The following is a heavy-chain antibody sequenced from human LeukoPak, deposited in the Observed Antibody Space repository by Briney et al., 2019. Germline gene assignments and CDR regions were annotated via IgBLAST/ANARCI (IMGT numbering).Heavy chain of an antibody. J-gene: IGHJ5*02. D-gene: IGHD1-7*01. V-gene: IGHV1-69*13. Sequence: GASVKVSCKASGGTFSSYAISWVRQAPGQGLEWMGRIIPIFGTANYAQKFQGRVTITADESTSTAYMELSSLRSEDTAVYYCARLPDRLELRNNWFDPWGQGTLVTVSS. CDR2: IIPIFGTA. CDR3: ARLPDRLELRNNWFDP. CDR1: GGTFSSYA.